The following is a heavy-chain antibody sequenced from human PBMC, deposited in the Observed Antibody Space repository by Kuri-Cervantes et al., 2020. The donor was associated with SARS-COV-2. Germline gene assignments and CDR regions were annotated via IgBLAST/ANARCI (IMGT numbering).Heavy chain of an antibody. CDR2: IIPILGIA. J-gene: IGHJ6*02. CDR1: GGTFSSYA. V-gene: IGHV1-69*10. CDR3: TRDINAVVFGGSFTGNSYYGLDV. D-gene: IGHD3-10*01. Sequence: SVKVSCKASGGTFSSYAISWVRQAPGQGLEWMGGIIPILGIANYAQKFQGRVTITADKSTSTAYMELSSLRLEDTALYYCTRDINAVVFGGSFTGNSYYGLDVWGHGTTVTVSS.